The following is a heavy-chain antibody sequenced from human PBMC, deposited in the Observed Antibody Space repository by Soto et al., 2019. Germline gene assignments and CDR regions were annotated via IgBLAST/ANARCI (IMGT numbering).Heavy chain of an antibody. V-gene: IGHV3-30-3*01. Sequence: PGGALRLSCAASGCTFSNYALHWVRQAPGKGLEWVAYISYDGGDQDYANSVKGRFTISRDNSKNTLYLQMNSLRIEDTTVYYCARETYGMDVWGHGTTVTVSS. D-gene: IGHD3-16*01. J-gene: IGHJ6*02. CDR1: GCTFSNYA. CDR3: ARETYGMDV. CDR2: ISYDGGDQ.